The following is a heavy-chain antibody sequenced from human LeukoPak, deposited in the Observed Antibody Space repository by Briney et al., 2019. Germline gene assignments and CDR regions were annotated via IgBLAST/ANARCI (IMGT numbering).Heavy chain of an antibody. CDR3: AKDSGGTYFYYYYYMDV. CDR2: ISAGGATI. CDR1: GFSFSTYA. D-gene: IGHD1-26*01. Sequence: PGGSLRLSCGASGFSFSTYAMSWVRQAPGKGLEWVSAISAGGATIYYADSVKGRFTVSRDNSKNTLYLHMNSLRAEDTAIYYCAKDSGGTYFYYYYYMDVWGKGTTVTVSS. J-gene: IGHJ6*03. V-gene: IGHV3-23*01.